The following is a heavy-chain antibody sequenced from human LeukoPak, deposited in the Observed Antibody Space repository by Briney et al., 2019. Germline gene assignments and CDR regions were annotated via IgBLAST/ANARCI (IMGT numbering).Heavy chain of an antibody. CDR3: ARGTAAAAYNWFDP. V-gene: IGHV1-18*04. D-gene: IGHD6-13*01. Sequence: RASVKVSCKASGYTFTSYGISWVRQAPGQGLEWMGWISAYNGNTNYAQKLQGRVTMTTDTSTSTAYMELRSLRSDDTAVYNCARGTAAAAYNWFDPWGQGTLVTVSS. CDR2: ISAYNGNT. J-gene: IGHJ5*02. CDR1: GYTFTSYG.